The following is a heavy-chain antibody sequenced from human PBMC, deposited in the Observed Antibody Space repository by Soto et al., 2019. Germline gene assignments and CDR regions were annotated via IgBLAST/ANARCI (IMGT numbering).Heavy chain of an antibody. CDR1: GGSFSGYY. V-gene: IGHV4-34*01. CDR2: INHSGST. Sequence: SETLSLTCAGYGGSFSGYYWSWIRQPPGKGLEWIGEINHSGSTNYNPSLKSRVTISVDTSKNQSSLKLSSVTAADTAVYYCARGGGIQLLYYGMDVWGQGTTVTVSS. J-gene: IGHJ6*02. CDR3: ARGGGIQLLYYGMDV. D-gene: IGHD5-18*01.